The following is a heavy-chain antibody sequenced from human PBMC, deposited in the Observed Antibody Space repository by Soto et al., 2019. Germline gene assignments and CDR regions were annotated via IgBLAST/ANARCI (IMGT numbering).Heavy chain of an antibody. J-gene: IGHJ5*02. Sequence: SETLSLTCTVSGGSISSGGYYWSWIRQHPGKGLEWIGYIYYSGSTYYNPSLKSRVTISVDTSKNQFSLKLSSMTAADTAVYFCARGGPSSKWLDPWGQGIQVTVSS. CDR2: IYYSGST. V-gene: IGHV4-31*03. CDR3: ARGGPSSKWLDP. CDR1: GGSISSGGYY.